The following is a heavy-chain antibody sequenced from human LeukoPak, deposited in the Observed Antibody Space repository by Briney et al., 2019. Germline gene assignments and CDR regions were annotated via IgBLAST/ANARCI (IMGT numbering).Heavy chain of an antibody. CDR3: ARGNEYTWWQ. Sequence: PSETLSPTCTVSDGSIKTNYWWTWVLQPPGKGLEWIGETWHSGSSTNYNPSLKSRVTISVDKPKSQFSLKLTSVAAADTAIYYCARGNEYTWWQWSQGTLVTVSS. CDR2: TWHSGSST. D-gene: IGHD2-15*01. CDR1: DGSIKTNYW. J-gene: IGHJ4*02. V-gene: IGHV4-4*02.